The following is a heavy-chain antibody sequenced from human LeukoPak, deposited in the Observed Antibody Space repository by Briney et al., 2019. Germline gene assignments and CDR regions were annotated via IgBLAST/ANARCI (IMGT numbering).Heavy chain of an antibody. CDR1: GFTFSSYW. CDR2: INSDGSST. CDR3: ARGIFGVVAGAFDI. V-gene: IGHV3-74*01. D-gene: IGHD3-3*01. Sequence: GGSLRLSCAASGFTFSSYWMHWVRQAPGKWLVWVSRINSDGSSTSYADSVKGRFTISRDNAKNTLYLQMNSLRAEDTAVYYCARGIFGVVAGAFDIWGQGTMVTVSS. J-gene: IGHJ3*02.